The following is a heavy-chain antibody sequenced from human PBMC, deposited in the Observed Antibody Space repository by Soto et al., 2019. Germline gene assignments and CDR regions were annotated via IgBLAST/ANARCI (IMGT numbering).Heavy chain of an antibody. CDR1: GFTFSSYS. D-gene: IGHD3-9*01. CDR3: ARDLSGYFDWSNFDY. V-gene: IGHV3-21*01. Sequence: EVQLVESGGGLVKPGGSLRLSCAASGFTFSSYSMNWVRQAPGKGLEWVSSISSSSSYIYYADSVKGRFTITRDNAKNSLYLQMNNLRAEDTAVYYCARDLSGYFDWSNFDYWGQGTLVTVSS. CDR2: ISSSSSYI. J-gene: IGHJ4*02.